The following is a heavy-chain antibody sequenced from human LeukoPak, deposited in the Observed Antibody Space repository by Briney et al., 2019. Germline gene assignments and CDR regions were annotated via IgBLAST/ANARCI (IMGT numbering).Heavy chain of an antibody. V-gene: IGHV1-2*02. J-gene: IGHJ6*02. CDR2: INPNSGGT. D-gene: IGHD1-14*01. CDR1: GYTFTGYY. Sequence: ASVKVSCKASGYTFTGYYIQWVRQTPGQGLEWMGWINPNSGGTKFAQKFQGRVTMTRDTSINTAYMEVSRLTSDDTAVYYCARSYRVADGMDVWGQGTTVTVSS. CDR3: ARSYRVADGMDV.